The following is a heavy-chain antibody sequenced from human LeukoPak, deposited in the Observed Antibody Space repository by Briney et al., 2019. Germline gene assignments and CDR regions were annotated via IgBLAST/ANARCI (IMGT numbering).Heavy chain of an antibody. CDR1: GGSISSYY. CDR3: VRHLYSSGWYGGPYGMDV. CDR2: IYYSGST. J-gene: IGHJ6*02. Sequence: SETLSLTCTVSGGSISSYYWSWIRQPPGKGLEWIGYIYYSGSTNYNPSLKSRVTISVDTSKNQFPLKLSSVTAADTAVYYCVRHLYSSGWYGGPYGMDVWGQGTTVTVSS. D-gene: IGHD6-19*01. V-gene: IGHV4-59*08.